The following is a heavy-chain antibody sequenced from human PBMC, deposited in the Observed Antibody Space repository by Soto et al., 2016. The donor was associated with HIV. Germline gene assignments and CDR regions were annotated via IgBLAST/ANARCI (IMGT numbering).Heavy chain of an antibody. D-gene: IGHD2-8*02. CDR2: ISAYNGNT. CDR1: GYIFNDYG. CDR3: ARDSWSRSMDLDH. J-gene: IGHJ4*02. V-gene: IGHV1-18*04. Sequence: QVQLVQSGPEVKKPGASVKVTCKTSGYIFNDYGFSWVRQAPGQGLEWMGWISAYNGNTNYAQKFRGRVIMTTDTSTTTAYMELRSLKSDDTAFYYCARDSWSRSMDLDHWGQGTLVTVSS.